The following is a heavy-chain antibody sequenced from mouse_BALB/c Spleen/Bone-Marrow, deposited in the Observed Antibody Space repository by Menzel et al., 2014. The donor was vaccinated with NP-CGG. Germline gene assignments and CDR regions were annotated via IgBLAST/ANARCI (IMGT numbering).Heavy chain of an antibody. V-gene: IGHV5-2*01. D-gene: IGHD1-1*01. CDR1: EYEFPSHD. CDR3: ARHGDYYGSSLFAY. CDR2: INSDGGST. Sequence: EVKLVESGGGLVQPGESLKLSCESNEYEFPSHDMSWVRQTPEKRLELVAAINSDGGSTYYPDTMERRYIISRDNSKKTLYLQISSLRSEDTAFYYCARHGDYYGSSLFAYWGQGTLVTVSA. J-gene: IGHJ3*01.